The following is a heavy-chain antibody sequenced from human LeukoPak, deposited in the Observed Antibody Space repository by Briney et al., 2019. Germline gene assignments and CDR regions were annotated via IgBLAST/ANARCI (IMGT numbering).Heavy chain of an antibody. V-gene: IGHV4-39*01. CDR3: ARSRYYDYGDYVASDI. CDR1: GGSISSYY. D-gene: IGHD4-17*01. J-gene: IGHJ3*02. Sequence: SETLSLTCTVSGGSISSYYWGWIRQPPGKGLEWIGSIYYSGSTYYNPSLKSRVTISVDTSKNQFSLKLSSVTAADTAVYYCARSRYYDYGDYVASDIWGQGTMVTVSS. CDR2: IYYSGST.